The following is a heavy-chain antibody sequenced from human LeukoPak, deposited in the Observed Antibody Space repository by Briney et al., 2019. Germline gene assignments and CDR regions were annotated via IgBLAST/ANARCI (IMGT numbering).Heavy chain of an antibody. CDR2: INTDGSSK. J-gene: IGHJ4*02. CDR1: LFIFSSYL. Sequence: GWPLRSSCAAALFIFSSYLIHWGRDAPGKLVVGVSGINTDGSSKSYADAVEGRFTITRDNAKNTLYLQMNRLRAEDTAVYYCARSVPGESVDYWGQGTLVTVSS. V-gene: IGHV3-74*01. D-gene: IGHD2-21*01. CDR3: ARSVPGESVDY.